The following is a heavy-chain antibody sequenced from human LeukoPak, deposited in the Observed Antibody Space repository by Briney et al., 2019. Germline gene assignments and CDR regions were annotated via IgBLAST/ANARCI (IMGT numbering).Heavy chain of an antibody. CDR1: GFTFSSYW. J-gene: IGHJ4*02. CDR3: AKGYDSTIGGIDY. CDR2: IKGDGSST. V-gene: IGHV3-74*01. D-gene: IGHD5-12*01. Sequence: GGSLRLSCAASGFTFSSYWMHWVRHTPGKGLVWVSRIKGDGSSTSYVDSVKGRFTISRDNAKNTLYLQMNSLRAEDTAVYYCAKGYDSTIGGIDYWGQGTLVTVSS.